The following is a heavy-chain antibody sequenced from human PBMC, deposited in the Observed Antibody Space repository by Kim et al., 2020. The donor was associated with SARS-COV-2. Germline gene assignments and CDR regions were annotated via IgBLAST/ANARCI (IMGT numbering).Heavy chain of an antibody. D-gene: IGHD2-21*02. CDR1: GFIFNEYA. V-gene: IGHV3-49*03. CDR2: IRSKTYGETT. Sequence: GSLRLSCTASGFIFNEYAMSWFRQAPGKGLEWIGFIRSKTYGETTEYGTSMEGKFTISRDDSKSLVYLEMNSLQHEDTGVYYCVRDYGDSPLDYWGQGTLVTVSS. CDR3: VRDYGDSPLDY. J-gene: IGHJ4*02.